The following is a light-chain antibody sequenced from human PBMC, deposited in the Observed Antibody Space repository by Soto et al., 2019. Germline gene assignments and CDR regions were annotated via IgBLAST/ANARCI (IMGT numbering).Light chain of an antibody. CDR2: GAS. V-gene: IGKV3-20*01. Sequence: EIVLTQSPGTLSLSPGERATLSCRASQSVSNTYLAWYQQKPGQAPRLLIYGASTRATGIPDRFSGRGSGTNFTLNINSLEAEDFAVFYCQQYRTSPGTFGQGTQLEIK. CDR1: QSVSNTY. J-gene: IGKJ2*02. CDR3: QQYRTSPGT.